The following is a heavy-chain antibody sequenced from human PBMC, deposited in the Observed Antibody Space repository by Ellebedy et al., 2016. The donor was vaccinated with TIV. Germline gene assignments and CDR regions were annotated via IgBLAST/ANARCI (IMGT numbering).Heavy chain of an antibody. D-gene: IGHD2-2*01. CDR3: ARGRGYCSSTSCYGYSDY. CDR2: ISSSGDTI. J-gene: IGHJ4*02. V-gene: IGHV3-11*04. Sequence: GESLKISCAASGFTFSDYYMSWIRQSPGKGLEWVSYISSSGDTIYYADSVTGQFTVSRDNAKNSLYRQMHSLRAEDTAVYYWARGRGYCSSTSCYGYSDYWGQGTLVTV. CDR1: GFTFSDYY.